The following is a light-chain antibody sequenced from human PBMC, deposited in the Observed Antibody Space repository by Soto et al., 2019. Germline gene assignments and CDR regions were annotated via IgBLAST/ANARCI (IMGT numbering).Light chain of an antibody. CDR1: QSIGSY. V-gene: IGKV3-11*01. CDR2: DAS. J-gene: IGKJ3*01. CDR3: QQRGNWPPFT. Sequence: EIVLMQSPATLSLSPGERATLSCRASQSIGSYLAWYQQKPGQVPRRLIYDASNRATGIPDRFSGSGSGTDFTLTVSSLEPEDFAIYYCQQRGNWPPFTFGPGTKVDLK.